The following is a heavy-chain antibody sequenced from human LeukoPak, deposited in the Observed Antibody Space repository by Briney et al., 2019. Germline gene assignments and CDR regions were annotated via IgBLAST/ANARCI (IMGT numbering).Heavy chain of an antibody. CDR1: GYIFTSYG. V-gene: IGHV1-18*01. Sequence: ASVKVSCKASGYIFTSYGISWVRQAPGQGLEWMGWTSAYNGDTNYAQKFQGRVTVTTDTSTTTAYMELRSLRSDDSAVYYCARRSGYDRRMGTLDFWGQGTLVTVSS. J-gene: IGHJ4*02. CDR2: TSAYNGDT. CDR3: ARRSGYDRRMGTLDF. D-gene: IGHD5-12*01.